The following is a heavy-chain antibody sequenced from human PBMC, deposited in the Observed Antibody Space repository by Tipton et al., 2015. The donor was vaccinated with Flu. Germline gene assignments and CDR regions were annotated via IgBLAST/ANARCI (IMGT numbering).Heavy chain of an antibody. Sequence: LRLSCTISGDSMSQYYWSWIRQSPGKGLEWIGYIYYTGNPNYNPSLRSRVTISVDTSKNQVSLKLTSVTAADTAMYYCARQIPAATKGRFDSWGQGILVTVSS. CDR3: ARQIPAATKGRFDS. CDR2: IYYTGNP. D-gene: IGHD2-2*01. J-gene: IGHJ5*01. V-gene: IGHV4-59*01. CDR1: GDSMSQYY.